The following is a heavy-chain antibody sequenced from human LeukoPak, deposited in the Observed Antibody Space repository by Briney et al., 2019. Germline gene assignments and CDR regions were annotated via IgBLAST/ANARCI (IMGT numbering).Heavy chain of an antibody. Sequence: GGSAKVSCKASGYTFTNYAMKWVRQAPGQGHEWMGWISTNAGNPTYAQGFTGRFVFSLDTSVSTAYLQISSLKAEDTAVYYCARDARLLYCSSTSCPQLVWGQGTLVTVSS. V-gene: IGHV7-4-1*02. CDR2: ISTNAGNP. CDR3: ARDARLLYCSSTSCPQLV. CDR1: GYTFTNYA. D-gene: IGHD2-2*01. J-gene: IGHJ4*02.